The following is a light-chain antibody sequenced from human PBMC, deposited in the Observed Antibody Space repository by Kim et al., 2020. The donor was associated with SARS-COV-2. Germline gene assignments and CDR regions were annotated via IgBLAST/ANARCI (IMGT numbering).Light chain of an antibody. CDR3: QRYDNWPWA. Sequence: EIVMTQSPATLSVSPGERVTLSCRASQSISSSLAWYQHKPGQPPRLLIYDAFNRATGVPARFSVSGSGTEFTLTISSLQSEDFVVYYCQRYDNWPWAFGQGTKVDIK. CDR2: DAF. CDR1: QSISSS. J-gene: IGKJ1*01. V-gene: IGKV3-15*01.